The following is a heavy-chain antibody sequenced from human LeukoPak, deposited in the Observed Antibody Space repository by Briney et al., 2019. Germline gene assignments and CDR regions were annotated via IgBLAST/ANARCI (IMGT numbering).Heavy chain of an antibody. Sequence: ASVKVSCKASGYAFTAYYLHWVRQATGQGLDWMGWINPNSGDPNCAQNFQGRVTMTRDTSGSTVYMDLNRLRSDDTALYYCVRGGDGDRRDFDFWGQGTLVTVSS. CDR2: INPNSGDP. V-gene: IGHV1-2*02. J-gene: IGHJ4*02. CDR1: GYAFTAYY. D-gene: IGHD5-24*01. CDR3: VRGGDGDRRDFDF.